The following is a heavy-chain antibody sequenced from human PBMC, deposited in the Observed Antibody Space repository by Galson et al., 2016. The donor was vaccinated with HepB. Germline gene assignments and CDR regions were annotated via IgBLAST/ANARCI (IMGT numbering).Heavy chain of an antibody. D-gene: IGHD1-26*01. CDR1: GLMFSSNA. CDR3: ATALGATPTFNP. V-gene: IGHV3-30*04. J-gene: IGHJ5*02. Sequence: SLRLSCAASGLMFSSNAFHWVRQAPGKGLEWLAVISYDGNDKSYADSVKGRFTISRDNSKRTLSLQMNSLRAEDTAVYYCATALGATPTFNPWGQGILVTVSS. CDR2: ISYDGNDK.